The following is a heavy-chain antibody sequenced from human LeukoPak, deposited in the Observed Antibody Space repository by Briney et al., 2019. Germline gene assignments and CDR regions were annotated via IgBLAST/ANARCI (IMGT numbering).Heavy chain of an antibody. CDR1: GFTFNSYA. D-gene: IGHD1-14*01. J-gene: IGHJ4*02. CDR3: AKVLTGSQDY. CDR2: IGGGGENT. V-gene: IGHV3-23*01. Sequence: GGSLRLSCAASGFTFNSYALSWVRQAPGKGLEWVSTIGGGGENTYYADPVKGRFTISRDSSKNTVYLHMKSLRAEDTAVYFCAKVLTGSQDYWGQGTLVTVTS.